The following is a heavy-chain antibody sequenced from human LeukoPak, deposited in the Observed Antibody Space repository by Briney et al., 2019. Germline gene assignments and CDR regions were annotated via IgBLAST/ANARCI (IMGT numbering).Heavy chain of an antibody. Sequence: SETLSLTCSVSGGSISSTSCYWGWIRQPPGKGLEWIGGIYYSGSTYYNPSLKSRVTISVDTSKNQFSLKLSSVTAADTAVYYCARRTGTYYYDSSGYSPWRYYFDYWGQGTLVTVSS. CDR3: ARRTGTYYYDSSGYSPWRYYFDY. V-gene: IGHV4-39*01. J-gene: IGHJ4*02. CDR1: GGSISSTSCY. D-gene: IGHD3-22*01. CDR2: IYYSGST.